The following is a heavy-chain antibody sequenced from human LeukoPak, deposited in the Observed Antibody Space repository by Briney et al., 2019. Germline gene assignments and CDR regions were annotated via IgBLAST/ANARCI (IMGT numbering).Heavy chain of an antibody. CDR3: ARTGYCSSTSCYDWFDP. J-gene: IGHJ5*02. CDR1: GYTFTGYY. D-gene: IGHD2-2*01. Sequence: SVKVSCKASGYTFTGYYMHWVRQAPGQGLEWMGWINPNSGGTNYAQKFQGRVTMTRDTSISTAYMELSRLRSDDTAVYYCARTGYCSSTSCYDWFDPWGQGTLVTVSS. V-gene: IGHV1-2*02. CDR2: INPNSGGT.